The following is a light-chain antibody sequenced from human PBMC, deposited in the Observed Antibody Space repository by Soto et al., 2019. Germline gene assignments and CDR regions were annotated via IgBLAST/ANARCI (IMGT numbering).Light chain of an antibody. CDR3: AAWDDSLSAAV. V-gene: IGLV1-47*01. J-gene: IGLJ7*01. Sequence: QSVLTQPPSASGTPGQRVTTPCSGGSSTIGSNYVSWYQQLPGTAPKLLIYRNNQRPSGVPDRFSGSKSGTSASLAISGLRSEDEADYYCAAWDDSLSAAVFGGGTQLTVL. CDR2: RNN. CDR1: SSTIGSNY.